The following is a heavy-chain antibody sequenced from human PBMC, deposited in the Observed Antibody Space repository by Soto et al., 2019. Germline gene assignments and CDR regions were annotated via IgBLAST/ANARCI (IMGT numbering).Heavy chain of an antibody. Sequence: GGSLRLSCAASGFTFSSYSMNCVRLAPGKGLEWVSSISSSSSYIYYADSVKGRFTISRDNAKNSLYLQMNSLRAEDTAVYYCARTGTTNAFDIWGQGTMVTVS. CDR1: GFTFSSYS. J-gene: IGHJ3*02. D-gene: IGHD1-1*01. CDR2: ISSSSSYI. CDR3: ARTGTTNAFDI. V-gene: IGHV3-21*01.